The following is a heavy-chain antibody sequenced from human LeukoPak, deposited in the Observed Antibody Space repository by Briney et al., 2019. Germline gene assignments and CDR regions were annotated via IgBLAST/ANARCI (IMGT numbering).Heavy chain of an antibody. CDR3: AKDRAELLWFGEPSPFDY. V-gene: IGHV3-30*18. CDR1: GFTFSSYG. D-gene: IGHD3-10*01. J-gene: IGHJ4*02. Sequence: GGSLRLSCAASGFTFSSYGMLWVRQAPGKGLEWVAVISYDGSNKYYADSVKGRFTISRDNSKNTLYLQMNSLRAEDTAVYYCAKDRAELLWFGEPSPFDYWGQGTLVTVSS. CDR2: ISYDGSNK.